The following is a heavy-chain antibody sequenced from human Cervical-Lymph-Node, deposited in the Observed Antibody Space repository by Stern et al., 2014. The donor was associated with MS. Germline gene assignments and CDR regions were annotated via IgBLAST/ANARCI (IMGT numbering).Heavy chain of an antibody. CDR3: ARDQGDYYYYGMDV. J-gene: IGHJ6*02. Sequence: VQLVESGGGLVKPGGSLRLSCAASGFTFSSYSMNWVRQAPGKGLEWVSSIGSSSSYIYYADSVKGRFTISRDNAKNSLYLQMNSLRAEDTAVYYCARDQGDYYYYGMDVWGQGTTVTVSS. CDR1: GFTFSSYS. V-gene: IGHV3-21*01. CDR2: IGSSSSYI.